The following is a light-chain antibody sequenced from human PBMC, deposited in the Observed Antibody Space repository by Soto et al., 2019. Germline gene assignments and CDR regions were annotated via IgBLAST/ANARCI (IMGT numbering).Light chain of an antibody. Sequence: QSALTQPASVSGSPGQSITISCTGTSSDVGGYNYVSWYQQHPGKAPQLMIYDVSNRPSGVSNRFSGSKSGNTASLTIYGLQAEDEADYYCSSYTSSSTLEVFGGGTKLTVL. CDR1: SSDVGGYNY. CDR3: SSYTSSSTLEV. CDR2: DVS. J-gene: IGLJ3*02. V-gene: IGLV2-14*01.